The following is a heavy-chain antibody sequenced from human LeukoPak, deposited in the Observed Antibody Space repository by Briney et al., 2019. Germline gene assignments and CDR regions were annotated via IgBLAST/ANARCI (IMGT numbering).Heavy chain of an antibody. V-gene: IGHV4-59*01. CDR3: AREIFPGDYYFAY. D-gene: IGHD4-17*01. J-gene: IGHJ4*02. Sequence: SETLSLTCTVSGGSISRYYWSWIRQPPGKGLEWIGYIYYSGSTNYNPSLKSRVTISVDTSKNQFSLKLSSVTAADTAVYYCAREIFPGDYYFAYGGQEPRVPVS. CDR1: GGSISRYY. CDR2: IYYSGST.